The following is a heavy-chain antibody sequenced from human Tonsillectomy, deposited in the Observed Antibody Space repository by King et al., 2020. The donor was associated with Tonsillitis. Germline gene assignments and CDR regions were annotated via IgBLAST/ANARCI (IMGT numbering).Heavy chain of an antibody. V-gene: IGHV5-10-1*03. Sequence: QLVQSGAEVKKPGESLRISCQDSGNRFTSYWISWVRQMPGKGLEWRGRIDPRDSYTNYSPSFQGQVTISADKSISTAYLQWGSLKASDSAMYYCARGPNTAMIDYWGQGTLVTVSS. CDR2: IDPRDSYT. CDR3: ARGPNTAMIDY. CDR1: GNRFTSYW. D-gene: IGHD5-18*01. J-gene: IGHJ4*02.